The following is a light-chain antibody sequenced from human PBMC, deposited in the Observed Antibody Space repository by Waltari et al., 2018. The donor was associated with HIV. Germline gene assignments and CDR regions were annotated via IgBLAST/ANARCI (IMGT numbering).Light chain of an antibody. Sequence: QSVLTQPPSVSGTPGQRVTIYCSGTNSHVQITPVYWSPHLPGAAPQLLIFANDQRPLGVPDRFSGSKSGTSASLAISGLRSEDEADYYCAAWADVLSAWVFGGGTKLSVL. CDR3: AAWADVLSAWV. J-gene: IGLJ3*02. V-gene: IGLV1-47*01. CDR1: NSHVQITP. CDR2: AND.